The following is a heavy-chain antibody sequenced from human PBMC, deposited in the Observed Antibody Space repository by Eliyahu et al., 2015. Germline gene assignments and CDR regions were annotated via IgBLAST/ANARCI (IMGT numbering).Heavy chain of an antibody. CDR1: GGXISSYY. CDR2: IYYSGST. J-gene: IGHJ3*02. Sequence: QVQLQESGPGLVKPSETLSLTCTVSGGXISSYYWSWIRQPPGKGLEWIGYIYYSGSTNYNPSLKSRVTISVDTSKKQFSLKLSSVTAADTAVYYCARHRSCTSGGDCYYSGGDAFDIWGQGTMVTVSS. CDR3: ARHRSCTSGGDCYYSGGDAFDI. V-gene: IGHV4-59*08. D-gene: IGHD2-21*01.